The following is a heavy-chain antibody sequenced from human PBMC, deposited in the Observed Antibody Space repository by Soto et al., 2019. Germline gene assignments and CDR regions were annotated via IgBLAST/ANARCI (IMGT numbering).Heavy chain of an antibody. CDR3: ARGQFWRSSFDY. Sequence: QVQLQQWGAGLLKPSETLSLTCAVYGGSFSGYYWSWIRQPPGKGLEWIGEINHSGSTNYNPSLKSRVNISVDTSKNQFSLKLSSVTAPDTAVYYCARGQFWRSSFDYWGQGTLVTVSS. CDR1: GGSFSGYY. D-gene: IGHD6-13*01. J-gene: IGHJ4*02. V-gene: IGHV4-34*02. CDR2: INHSGST.